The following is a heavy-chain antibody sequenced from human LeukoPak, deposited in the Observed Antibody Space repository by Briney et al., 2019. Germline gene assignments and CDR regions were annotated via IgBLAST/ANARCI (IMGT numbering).Heavy chain of an antibody. CDR3: ASPGSGSYILRY. V-gene: IGHV1-69*01. CDR2: IIPIFGTA. Sequence: SVKVSCKASRGTFSSYAISWVRQAPGQGLEWMGGIIPIFGTANYAQKFQGRVTITADESTSTAYMELSSLRSEDTAVYYCASPGSGSYILRYWGQGTLVTVSS. CDR1: RGTFSSYA. D-gene: IGHD3-10*01. J-gene: IGHJ4*02.